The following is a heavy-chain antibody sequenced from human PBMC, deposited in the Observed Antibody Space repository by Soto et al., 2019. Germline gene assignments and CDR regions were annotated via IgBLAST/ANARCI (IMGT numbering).Heavy chain of an antibody. Sequence: ASVKVSCKASGYTFTSYDINWVRQATGQGLEWMGWMNPNSGNTNYAQKLQGRVTMTTDTSTSTAYMELRSLRSDDTAVYYCARDGGVQARFDPWGQGTLVTVSS. D-gene: IGHD2-8*02. CDR3: ARDGGVQARFDP. J-gene: IGHJ5*02. CDR2: MNPNSGNT. CDR1: GYTFTSYD. V-gene: IGHV1-18*01.